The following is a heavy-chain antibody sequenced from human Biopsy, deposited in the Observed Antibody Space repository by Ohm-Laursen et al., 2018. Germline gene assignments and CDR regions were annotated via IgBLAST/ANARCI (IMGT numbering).Heavy chain of an antibody. V-gene: IGHV4-34*01. CDR1: VGSFSGYY. Sequence: SETLSLTCAVYVGSFSGYYWSWIRQPPGKGLEWIGEIKHSGSTNYNPSLKSRVTMSVDTSKKQLSLRLRSVTAADTAMYYCASVVLGPTNDAFDLWGQGTMVVVSS. CDR3: ASVVLGPTNDAFDL. J-gene: IGHJ3*01. D-gene: IGHD3-22*01. CDR2: IKHSGST.